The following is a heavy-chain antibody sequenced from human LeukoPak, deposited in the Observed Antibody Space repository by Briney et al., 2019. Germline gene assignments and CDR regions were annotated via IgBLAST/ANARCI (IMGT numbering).Heavy chain of an antibody. CDR3: ASALNSRNSSC. Sequence: ASVKVSCKASGYSFTGYYMHWVRQAPGQGLEWMGWSSPYSGGTHYAQNFQGRVTMITDTTISTAYMELSSLRSDDTAIYYCASALNSRNSSCWGQGTLVTVSS. CDR2: SSPYSGGT. J-gene: IGHJ4*02. CDR1: GYSFTGYY. V-gene: IGHV1-2*02. D-gene: IGHD6-13*01.